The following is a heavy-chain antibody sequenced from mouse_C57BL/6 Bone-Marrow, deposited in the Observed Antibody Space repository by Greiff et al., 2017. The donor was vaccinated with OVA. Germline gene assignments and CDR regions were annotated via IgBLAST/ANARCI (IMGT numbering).Heavy chain of an antibody. V-gene: IGHV1-52*01. CDR3: ARGTTVVTFYWYFDV. Sequence: QVQLQQSGAELVRPGSSVKLSCKASGYTFTSYWMHWVKQRPIQGLEWIGNIDPSDSETHYNQKFKDKATLTVDKSSSTAYMQLSSLTSEDSAVYYCARGTTVVTFYWYFDVWGTGTTVTVSS. CDR2: IDPSDSET. CDR1: GYTFTSYW. J-gene: IGHJ1*03. D-gene: IGHD1-1*01.